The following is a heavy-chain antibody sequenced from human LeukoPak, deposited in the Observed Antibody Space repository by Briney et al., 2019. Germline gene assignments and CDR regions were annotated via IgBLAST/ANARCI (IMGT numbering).Heavy chain of an antibody. CDR3: TRLARSITMVRGVILIYYYYYGMDV. J-gene: IGHJ6*04. Sequence: GGSLKLSCAASGFTFSGSAMHWVRQDSGKGLEWVGRIRSKANSYATAYAASVKGRFTISRDDSKNTAYLQMNSLKTEDTAVYYCTRLARSITMVRGVILIYYYYYGMDVWGKGTTVTVSS. D-gene: IGHD3-10*01. CDR2: IRSKANSYAT. CDR1: GFTFSGSA. V-gene: IGHV3-73*01.